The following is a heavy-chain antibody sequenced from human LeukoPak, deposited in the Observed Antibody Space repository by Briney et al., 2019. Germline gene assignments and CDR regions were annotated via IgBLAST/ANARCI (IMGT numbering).Heavy chain of an antibody. CDR2: IYSGGNT. Sequence: PGGSLRLSCAASGFTVSSNYMNWVRQAPGKGLEWVSVIYSGGNTYYADSVKGRFTISRDNFKNTLYLQMNSLRAEDTALYYCARGSGSGSGNFDYWGQGTLVTVSS. V-gene: IGHV3-53*01. CDR3: ARGSGSGSGNFDY. D-gene: IGHD3-10*01. J-gene: IGHJ4*02. CDR1: GFTVSSNY.